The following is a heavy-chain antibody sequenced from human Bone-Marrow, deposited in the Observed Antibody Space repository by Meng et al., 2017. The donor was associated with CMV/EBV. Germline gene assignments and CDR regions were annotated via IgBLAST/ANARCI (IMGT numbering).Heavy chain of an antibody. D-gene: IGHD1-26*01. CDR1: GFTFDENT. J-gene: IGHJ4*02. CDR2: ISWDGRT. CDR3: AKDMGTGSHPDD. V-gene: IGHV3-43*01. Sequence: GESLKISCAASGFTFDENTMHWVRQVPGKGLEWVSLISWDGRTYYADSVKGRFTISRDNSKASLYLQLNSLRTEDSALYFCAKDMGTGSHPDDCDQGTLVTVSS.